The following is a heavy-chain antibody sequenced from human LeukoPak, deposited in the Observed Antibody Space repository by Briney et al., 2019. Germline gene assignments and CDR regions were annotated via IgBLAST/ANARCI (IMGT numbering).Heavy chain of an antibody. CDR1: GYTFTSYA. V-gene: IGHV7-4-1*02. CDR3: ARIYDFWSGYYRVAPDFNPYYFDY. CDR2: INTNTGNP. Sequence: GASVKVSCKASGYTFTSYAMNWVRQAPGQGLEWMGWINTNTGNPTYAQGFTGRFVFSLDTSVSTAYLQISSLKAEDTAVYYCARIYDFWSGYYRVAPDFNPYYFDYWGQGTLVTVSS. J-gene: IGHJ4*02. D-gene: IGHD3-3*01.